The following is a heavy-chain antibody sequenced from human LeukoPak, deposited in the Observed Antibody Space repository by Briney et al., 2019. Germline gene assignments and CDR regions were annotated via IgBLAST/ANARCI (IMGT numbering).Heavy chain of an antibody. Sequence: SETLSLTCAVYGGSLSGYYWSWIRQPPGKGLEWIGEINHSGSTNYNPSLKSRVTISVDTSKNQFSLKLSSVTAADTAVYYCARRSYSSGWYYWGQGTLVTVSS. CDR1: GGSLSGYY. V-gene: IGHV4-34*01. D-gene: IGHD6-19*01. CDR2: INHSGST. J-gene: IGHJ4*02. CDR3: ARRSYSSGWYY.